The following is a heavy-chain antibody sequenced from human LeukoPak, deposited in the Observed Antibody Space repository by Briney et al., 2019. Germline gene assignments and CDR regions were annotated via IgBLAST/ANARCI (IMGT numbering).Heavy chain of an antibody. Sequence: GGSLRLSCAASGFTVSSNYMSWVRQAPGKGLEWVANIKQDGSEKYSLDSVKGRFTISRDNAKNSLYLQINSLRAEDTAVYYCARSSYSSSSSVWGQGTMVTVSS. J-gene: IGHJ3*01. CDR2: IKQDGSEK. CDR3: ARSSYSSSSSV. V-gene: IGHV3-7*03. CDR1: GFTVSSNY. D-gene: IGHD6-6*01.